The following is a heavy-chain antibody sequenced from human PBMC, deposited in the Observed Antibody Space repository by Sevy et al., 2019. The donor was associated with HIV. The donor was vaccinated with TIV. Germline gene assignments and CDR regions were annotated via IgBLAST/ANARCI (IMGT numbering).Heavy chain of an antibody. CDR1: GFTFSNYG. D-gene: IGHD4-17*01. CDR2: ISFDGSDK. J-gene: IGHJ4*02. CDR3: ARDLEFYDYGDYGPAFMPDY. Sequence: GGSLRLSCAASGFTFSNYGIHWVRQAPGKGLEWLAFISFDGSDKYYADSVKGRFTISRDIAKNTLHLQMNSLRAEDTAVYYCARDLEFYDYGDYGPAFMPDYWGQGTLVTVSS. V-gene: IGHV3-30*03.